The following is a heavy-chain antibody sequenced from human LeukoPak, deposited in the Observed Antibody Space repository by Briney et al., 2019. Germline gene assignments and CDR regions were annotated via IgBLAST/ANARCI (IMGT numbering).Heavy chain of an antibody. J-gene: IGHJ3*02. CDR2: FDPEDGET. CDR1: GGTFSSYA. CDR3: ATDRWYGDAFDI. V-gene: IGHV1-24*01. Sequence: GSSVKVSCKASGGTFSSYAISWVRQAPGKGLEWMGGFDPEDGETIYAQKFQGRVTMTEDTSTDTAYMELSSLRSEDTAVYYCATDRWYGDAFDIWGQGTMVTVSS. D-gene: IGHD6-13*01.